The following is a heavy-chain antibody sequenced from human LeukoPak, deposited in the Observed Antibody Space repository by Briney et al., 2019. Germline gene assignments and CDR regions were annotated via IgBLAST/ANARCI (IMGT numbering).Heavy chain of an antibody. J-gene: IGHJ3*02. Sequence: GASVKVSCKASGGTFSSYAISWVRQAPGQGLEWMGGIIPIFGTANYAQKFQGRVTITADESTSTAYMELSSLRSEDTAVYYCARDRGDYSNSDAFDIWGQGTMVTVSS. V-gene: IGHV1-69*13. CDR2: IIPIFGTA. D-gene: IGHD4-11*01. CDR1: GGTFSSYA. CDR3: ARDRGDYSNSDAFDI.